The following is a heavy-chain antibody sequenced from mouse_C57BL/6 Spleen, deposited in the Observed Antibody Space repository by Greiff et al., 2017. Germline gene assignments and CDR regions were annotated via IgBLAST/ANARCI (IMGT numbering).Heavy chain of an antibody. J-gene: IGHJ2*01. CDR2: INPNNGGT. D-gene: IGHD2-5*01. Sequence: VQLQQSGPELVKPGASVKISCKASGYTFTDYYMNWVKQSHGKSLEWIGDINPNNGGTSYNQKFKGKATLTVDKSSSTAYMELRSLTSEDSAVYYCYSNYDFDYWGQGTTLTVSS. CDR3: YSNYDFDY. V-gene: IGHV1-26*01. CDR1: GYTFTDYY.